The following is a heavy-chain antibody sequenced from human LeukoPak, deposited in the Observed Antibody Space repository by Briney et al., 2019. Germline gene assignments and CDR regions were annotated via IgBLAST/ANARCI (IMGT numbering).Heavy chain of an antibody. J-gene: IGHJ3*02. D-gene: IGHD2-2*02. CDR3: EKDPYLLLYGAFDI. V-gene: IGHV3-23*01. CDR1: GFTFSSYA. CDR2: ISGSDGRT. Sequence: GGSLRLSCAASGFTFSSYAMNWVRQAPGKGLEWVSAISGSDGRTVYADSVKGRFTISRDNSKNTLYLQMNSLRAEDTAVYYCEKDPYLLLYGAFDIWGQGTMVTVSS.